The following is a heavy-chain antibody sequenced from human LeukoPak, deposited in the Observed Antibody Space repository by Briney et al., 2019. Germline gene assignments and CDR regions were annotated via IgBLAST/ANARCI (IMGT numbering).Heavy chain of an antibody. V-gene: IGHV3-48*03. Sequence: GGSLSLSCAAPVFTFSSYEMSWVRQAPGKGLEWVSHISSSGSTIYYADSGKGRFTISRDNAKNSLYLQMNSLRVEDVAVYYSAREWLWYYWGQGTLVTVSS. CDR3: AREWLWYY. CDR1: VFTFSSYE. J-gene: IGHJ4*02. D-gene: IGHD3-16*01. CDR2: ISSSGSTI.